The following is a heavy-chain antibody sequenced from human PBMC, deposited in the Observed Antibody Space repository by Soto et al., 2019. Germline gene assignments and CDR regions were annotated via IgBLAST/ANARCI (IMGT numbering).Heavy chain of an antibody. CDR2: ISGSGGST. CDR1: GFTFSSSA. CDR3: AKEPASRYFDY. Sequence: GGSLRLSCAASGFTFSSSAMHWVRQAPGKGLEYVSAISGSGGSTYYADSVKGRFTISRDNSKNTLYLQMNSLRAEDTAVYYCAKEPASRYFDYWGQGTLVTVSS. J-gene: IGHJ4*02. V-gene: IGHV3-23*01.